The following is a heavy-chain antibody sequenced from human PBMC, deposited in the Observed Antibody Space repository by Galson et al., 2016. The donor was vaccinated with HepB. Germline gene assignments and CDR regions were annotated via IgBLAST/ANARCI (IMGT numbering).Heavy chain of an antibody. V-gene: IGHV2-5*02. J-gene: IGHJ1*01. CDR2: IYWDDDK. CDR1: GFSLNTSGVG. Sequence: PALVKPTQTLTLTCTFSGFSLNTSGVGVGWIRQPPGKALEWLAIIYWDDDKRYSPSLKSRLSITKDTSKNQVVLTMTNMYPVDTATYYCAHKSLLPPGLSGIYFQDWGQGTLVTVSS. CDR3: AHKSLLPPGLSGIYFQD. D-gene: IGHD3-10*01.